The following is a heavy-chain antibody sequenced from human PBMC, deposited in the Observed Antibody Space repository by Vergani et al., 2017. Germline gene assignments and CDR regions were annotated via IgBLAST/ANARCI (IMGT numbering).Heavy chain of an antibody. Sequence: QVQLVQSGAEVKKPGASVKVSCKASGYTFTSYAMHWVRQAPGQRLEWMGWINAGNGNTKYSQKFQGRVTITRDTSASTAYMELSSLRSEDTAVYYCARATSGGSWNLYYYYYYMDVWGKGTTVTVSS. CDR3: ARATSGGSWNLYYYYYYMDV. V-gene: IGHV1-3*01. CDR1: GYTFTSYA. D-gene: IGHD2-15*01. J-gene: IGHJ6*03. CDR2: INAGNGNT.